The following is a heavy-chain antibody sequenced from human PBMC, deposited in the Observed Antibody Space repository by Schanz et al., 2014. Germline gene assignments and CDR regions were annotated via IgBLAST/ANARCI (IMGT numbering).Heavy chain of an antibody. Sequence: QVQLVESGGGVVQPGRSLRLSCAASGFIFSSYGLHWVRQAPGKGLEWVAFIWYDGSNKYYADSVKGRFTISRDNSKNTLYLQMNSLRAEDTSVYFCAREEGWGIAAAGPKHYYYGMDVWGQGITVTVAS. CDR2: IWYDGSNK. CDR1: GFIFSSYG. D-gene: IGHD6-13*01. J-gene: IGHJ6*02. CDR3: AREEGWGIAAAGPKHYYYGMDV. V-gene: IGHV3-33*01.